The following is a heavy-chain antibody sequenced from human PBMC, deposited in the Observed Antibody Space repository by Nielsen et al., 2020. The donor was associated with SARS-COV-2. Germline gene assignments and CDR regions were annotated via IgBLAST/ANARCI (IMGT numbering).Heavy chain of an antibody. CDR2: IIPIFGTA. J-gene: IGHJ3*02. Sequence: SVKVSCKASGYTFTGYYMHWVRQAPGQGLEWMGGIIPIFGTANYAQKFQGRVTITADESTSTAYMELSSLRSEDTAVYYCARNNGFPEYAFDIWGQGTMVTVSS. CDR3: ARNNGFPEYAFDI. D-gene: IGHD3-10*01. CDR1: GYTFTGYY. V-gene: IGHV1-69*13.